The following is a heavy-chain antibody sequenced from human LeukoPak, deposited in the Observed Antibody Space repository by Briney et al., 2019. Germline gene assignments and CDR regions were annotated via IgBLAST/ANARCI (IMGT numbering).Heavy chain of an antibody. D-gene: IGHD2-15*01. CDR2: ISGDGGST. CDR3: AKDTVAGSSSSWDWDAEYSQH. Sequence: HPGGSLRLSCAASGFTFDDYAMHWVRQAPGKGLEWVSLISGDGGSTYYADSVKGRFTISRDNSKNSLYLQMNSLRTEDTALYYCAKDTVAGSSSSWDWDAEYSQHWGQGTLVTVSS. V-gene: IGHV3-43*02. J-gene: IGHJ1*01. CDR1: GFTFDDYA.